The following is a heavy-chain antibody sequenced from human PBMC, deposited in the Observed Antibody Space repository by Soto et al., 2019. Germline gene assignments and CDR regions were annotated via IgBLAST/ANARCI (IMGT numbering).Heavy chain of an antibody. CDR1: GFPFTSYG. D-gene: IGHD7-27*01. J-gene: IGHJ4*02. Sequence: EVQLLESGGGLVQPGGSLRLSCGASGFPFTSYGVSWVRQAPGKGLEWVSTINTNGNRHYADSVKGRFTISRDSSESMLYLDMNNLRAEDTALYYCARKLGVGHYPFRHWGQGTLVTVSS. CDR2: INTNGNR. CDR3: ARKLGVGHYPFRH. V-gene: IGHV3-23*01.